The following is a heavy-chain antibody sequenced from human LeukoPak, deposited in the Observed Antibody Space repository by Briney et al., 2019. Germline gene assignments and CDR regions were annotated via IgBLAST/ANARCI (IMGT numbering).Heavy chain of an antibody. CDR2: IYGADGT. J-gene: IGHJ4*02. D-gene: IGHD3-16*01. V-gene: IGHV3-66*01. Sequence: GGSLRLSCAASGFSVGTKYMSWVRQAPGKGLEWVSIIYGADGTYYADSVKVRFTISRDKSKNTLYLQMNSLRPEDTAVYYCARAGLFGATNPFDYWGQGTLVTVSS. CDR3: ARAGLFGATNPFDY. CDR1: GFSVGTKY.